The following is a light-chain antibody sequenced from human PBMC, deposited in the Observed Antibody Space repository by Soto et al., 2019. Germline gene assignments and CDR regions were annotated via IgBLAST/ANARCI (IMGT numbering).Light chain of an antibody. CDR1: SSDVGGYNY. CDR3: SSYAGSTIGV. J-gene: IGLJ1*01. V-gene: IGLV2-8*01. CDR2: EVS. Sequence: SALTQPPSASRSPGQSVTISCTGTSSDVGGYNYVSWYQQHPGKAPKLMIYEVSKRPSGVPDRFSGSKSGNTASLTVSGLQAEDEADYYCSSYAGSTIGVFGTGTKVTVL.